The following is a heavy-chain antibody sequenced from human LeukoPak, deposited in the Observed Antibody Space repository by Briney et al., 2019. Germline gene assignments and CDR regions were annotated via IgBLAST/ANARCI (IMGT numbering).Heavy chain of an antibody. Sequence: ASVKVSCKASGYTFTSYGISWARQAPGQGLEWMGWISAYNGNTNYVQKLQGRVTMTTDTSTSTAYMELRSLRSDDTAVYYCAREYGYYGSGSYYYWGQGTLVTVSS. CDR2: ISAYNGNT. D-gene: IGHD3-10*01. J-gene: IGHJ4*02. CDR3: AREYGYYGSGSYYY. V-gene: IGHV1-18*01. CDR1: GYTFTSYG.